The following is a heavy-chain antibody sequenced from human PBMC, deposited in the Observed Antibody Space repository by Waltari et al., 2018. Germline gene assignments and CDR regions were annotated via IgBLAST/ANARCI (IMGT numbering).Heavy chain of an antibody. CDR2: INNDGSST. V-gene: IGHV3-74*03. J-gene: IGHJ3*01. D-gene: IGHD2-15*01. CDR3: ARAGLLGAFDV. CDR1: GVTLSRSW. Sequence: EVHLVESGGGLVQPGGSLRLSCAASGVTLSRSWIHWVRQSPGKGLMWVSLINNDGSSTVYADSVKGRFTISRDDAKNTVSLQMNNLSAEDTALYYCARAGLLGAFDVWGQGTMVTVSS.